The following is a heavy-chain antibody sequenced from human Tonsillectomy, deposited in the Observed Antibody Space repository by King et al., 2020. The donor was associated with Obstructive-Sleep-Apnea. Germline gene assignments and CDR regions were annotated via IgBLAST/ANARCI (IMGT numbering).Heavy chain of an antibody. CDR2: IKQDGSEK. D-gene: IGHD5-12*01. CDR3: AAPFIGYDSDYYYGMDV. Sequence: QLVQSGGGLVQPGGSLRLSCAASGFTFSSYWMSWVRQAPGKGLEWVANIKQDGSEKYYVDSVKGRFTISRDNAKNSLYLQMNSLRAEDTAVYYCAAPFIGYDSDYYYGMDVWGQGTTVTVSS. J-gene: IGHJ6*02. CDR1: GFTFSSYW. V-gene: IGHV3-7*01.